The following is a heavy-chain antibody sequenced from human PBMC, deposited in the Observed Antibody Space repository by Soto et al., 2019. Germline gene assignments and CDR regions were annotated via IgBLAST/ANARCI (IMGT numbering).Heavy chain of an antibody. CDR2: IIPIIGII. D-gene: IGHD3-22*01. J-gene: IGHJ5*02. V-gene: IGHV1-69*08. Sequence: QVQLVQSGAEVKKPGSSVKVSCKASGDTFSTYTITWVRQAPGQGLEWMGRIIPIIGIINYAQKFQGRVTITADKLPGTAYMGLTRLRSDDTAVYYCAGEPDSHYNDSHASSYPWGQGTLVPVSS. CDR3: AGEPDSHYNDSHASSYP. CDR1: GDTFSTYT.